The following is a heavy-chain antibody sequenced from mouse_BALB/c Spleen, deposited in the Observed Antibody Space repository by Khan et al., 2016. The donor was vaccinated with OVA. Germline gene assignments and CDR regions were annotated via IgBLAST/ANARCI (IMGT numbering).Heavy chain of an antibody. Sequence: EVQLQQSGPELVKPGASVKISCKASGYTFTDYNMHWVKQSHGKSLEWIGYIYPYNGGTGYNQKFKSKATLPVDNSSSTAYMELSSLTSADSAVHYCARRGLHYSGQSSYYCTIDYWGQGTSVTVSS. V-gene: IGHV1S29*02. CDR1: GYTFTDYN. CDR3: ARRGLHYSGQSSYYCTIDY. J-gene: IGHJ4*01. CDR2: IYPYNGGT. D-gene: IGHD1-2*01.